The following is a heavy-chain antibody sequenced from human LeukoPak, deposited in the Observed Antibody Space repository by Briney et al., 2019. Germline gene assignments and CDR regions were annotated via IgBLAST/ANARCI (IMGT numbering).Heavy chain of an antibody. J-gene: IGHJ4*02. D-gene: IGHD3-22*01. CDR1: GFTFSNYA. V-gene: IGHV3-23*01. Sequence: GGSLRLSCAASGFTFSNYAMSRVRQAPGKGLEWVSGITGSGGSTYYADSVKGRFTISRDNSKNTLYLQLNSLRAEDTAGYYCAKMEGSAYPDRSIDYWGQGTLVTVSS. CDR2: ITGSGGST. CDR3: AKMEGSAYPDRSIDY.